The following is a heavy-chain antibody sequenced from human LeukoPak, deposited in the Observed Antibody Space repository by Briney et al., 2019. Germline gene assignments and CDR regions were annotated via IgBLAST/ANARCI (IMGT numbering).Heavy chain of an antibody. CDR2: INCGNGKT. CDR1: GYSFNNYA. J-gene: IGHJ4*02. D-gene: IGHD6-13*01. V-gene: IGHV1-3*01. Sequence: GASVKVSCKASGYSFNNYAMQWVRQAPGQRLEWMGWINCGNGKTKYSEKFQGRVTITRNQSATTAYLDLSSLGSEDTAVYYCARSIWYTRQYYFDSWGQGTLVTVSS. CDR3: ARSIWYTRQYYFDS.